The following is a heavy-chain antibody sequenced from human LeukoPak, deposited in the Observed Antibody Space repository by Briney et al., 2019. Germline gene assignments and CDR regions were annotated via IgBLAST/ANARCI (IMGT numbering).Heavy chain of an antibody. CDR3: AKNADRGAYCSGGSCYPYYYYYTDV. CDR1: GFTFSSYS. D-gene: IGHD2-15*01. CDR2: ISSTGGTT. V-gene: IGHV3-23*01. J-gene: IGHJ6*03. Sequence: GGSLRLSRAASGFTFSSYSMNWVRQAPGKGLEWVSAISSTGGTTYYADSVKGRFTISRDNSKNTLYLQMNSLRAEDTAIYYCAKNADRGAYCSGGSCYPYYYYYTDVWGEGTTVTISS.